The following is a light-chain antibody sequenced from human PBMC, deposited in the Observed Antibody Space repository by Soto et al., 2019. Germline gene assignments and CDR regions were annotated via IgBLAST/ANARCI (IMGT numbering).Light chain of an antibody. CDR2: DVS. CDR3: TSYTRISTVV. J-gene: IGLJ3*02. CDR1: SNDVGGYNY. Sequence: QSALTQPASVSGSPGQSIAISCTGTSNDVGGYNYVSWYQQEPGKAPKLLIYDVSTRPSGVSSRFSGSKSGNTASLTISGLQTEDEADYHCTSYTRISTVVFGGGTKLT. V-gene: IGLV2-14*01.